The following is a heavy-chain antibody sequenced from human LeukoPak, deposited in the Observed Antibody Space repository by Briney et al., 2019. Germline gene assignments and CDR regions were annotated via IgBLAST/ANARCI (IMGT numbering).Heavy chain of an antibody. CDR3: ARMWEGFDY. D-gene: IGHD1-26*01. V-gene: IGHV4-59*01. CDR1: GGSSSRYY. Sequence: SETLSLTCTVPGGSSSRYYWSWSRQPPGKGLEWIGYIYYSGSTNYNPSLKSRVTISVDTSKNQFSLKLSSVTAADTAVYYCARMWEGFDYWGQGTLVTVSS. CDR2: IYYSGST. J-gene: IGHJ4*02.